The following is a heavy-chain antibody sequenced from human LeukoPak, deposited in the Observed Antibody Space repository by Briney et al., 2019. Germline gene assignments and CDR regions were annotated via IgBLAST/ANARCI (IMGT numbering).Heavy chain of an antibody. CDR2: INGDGSST. J-gene: IGHJ4*02. Sequence: GGSLRLSCAASGFTFSNYWTHWVRQAPGKGLVWVSRINGDGSSTGYADSVKGRFTVSRDNAKKTLYLQMNSLRAEDTAVYYCAGDVGNFDYWGQGTLVTVSS. CDR1: GFTFSNYW. V-gene: IGHV3-74*01. CDR3: AGDVGNFDY.